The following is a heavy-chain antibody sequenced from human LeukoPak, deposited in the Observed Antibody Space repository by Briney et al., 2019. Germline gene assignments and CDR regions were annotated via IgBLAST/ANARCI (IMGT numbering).Heavy chain of an antibody. V-gene: IGHV1-69*01. J-gene: IGHJ5*02. CDR3: ARVVTPRYCSSTTCYWKGWFDP. Sequence: SVKVSCKASGDTFRRFAMSWVRQAPGQGLEWMGGIISIFNTANYAQKFQGRVTITADESTGTAYMELSSLRSEDTAVYYCARVVTPRYCSSTTCYWKGWFDPWGQGTLVTVSS. CDR2: IISIFNTA. D-gene: IGHD2-2*01. CDR1: GDTFRRFA.